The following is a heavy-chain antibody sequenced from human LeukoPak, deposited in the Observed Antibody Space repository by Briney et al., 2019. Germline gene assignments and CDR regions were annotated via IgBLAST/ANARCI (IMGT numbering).Heavy chain of an antibody. D-gene: IGHD2-21*02. V-gene: IGHV3-66*02. CDR2: IYSGGGS. J-gene: IGHJ3*02. Sequence: PGGSLRLSCAASGFTVSGYWMSWVRQAPGKGLEWVSVIYSGGGSDYADSVKGRFTISRDNSKNTLYLQMNSLRAEDTAVYYCARAVGVTAIHNAFDIWGQGTMVTVSS. CDR1: GFTVSGYW. CDR3: ARAVGVTAIHNAFDI.